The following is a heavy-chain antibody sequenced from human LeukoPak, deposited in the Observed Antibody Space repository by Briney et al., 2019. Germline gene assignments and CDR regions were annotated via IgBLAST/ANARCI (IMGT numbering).Heavy chain of an antibody. CDR2: IDWSGDST. Sequence: GGSLRLSCAASGFIFDSYDMLWVRQAPGKGLEWVATIDWSGDSTVYADSVKGRFTISRDNARNSLYLQMNSLRAEDTAFYHCVRDRLRADSWGQGTLVTVSS. CDR1: GFIFDSYD. V-gene: IGHV3-20*01. CDR3: VRDRLRADS. D-gene: IGHD6-6*01. J-gene: IGHJ4*02.